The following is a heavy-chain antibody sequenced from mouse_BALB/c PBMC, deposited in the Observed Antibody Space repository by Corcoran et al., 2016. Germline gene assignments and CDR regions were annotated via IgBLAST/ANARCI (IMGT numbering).Heavy chain of an antibody. J-gene: IGHJ4*01. D-gene: IGHD1-1*01. V-gene: IGHV9-1*02. CDR2: INTYTGEP. CDR3: ARGSFILRDYYAMDY. CDR1: GYTVTNYG. Sequence: QIQLVQSGPELKKPGETVKISCKASGYTVTNYGMNCVKQAPGKGLKWRGWINTYTGEPTYADDFKGRFAFSLETSASTAYLQINNLKNEDMATYFCARGSFILRDYYAMDYWGQGTSVTVSS.